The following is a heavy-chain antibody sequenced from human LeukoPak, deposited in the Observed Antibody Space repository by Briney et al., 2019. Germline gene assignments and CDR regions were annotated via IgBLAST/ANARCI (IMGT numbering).Heavy chain of an antibody. Sequence: SVKVSCKASGGTFSSYTISWVRQAPGQGLEWMGRIIPILGIANYAQKFQGRVTITADKSTSTVYMELSSLRSEDTTVYYCARGLYSSGWSHYYYYMDVWGKGTTVTVSS. J-gene: IGHJ6*03. V-gene: IGHV1-69*02. CDR3: ARGLYSSGWSHYYYYMDV. CDR1: GGTFSSYT. CDR2: IIPILGIA. D-gene: IGHD6-13*01.